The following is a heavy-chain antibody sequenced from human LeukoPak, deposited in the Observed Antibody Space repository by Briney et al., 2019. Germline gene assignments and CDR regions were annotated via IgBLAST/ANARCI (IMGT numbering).Heavy chain of an antibody. CDR2: IYASGSSGNT. Sequence: SETLSLTCTVSGGSISRYYWSWLRQSAGKGLEWIGRIYASGSSGNTKYNPYLKSRVTISLDTSKNRFSLKVNSVTAADTAVYYCARDRDLRPHTSFGIWGQGTLVTVSP. CDR3: ARDRDLRPHTSFGI. V-gene: IGHV4-4*07. J-gene: IGHJ3*02. CDR1: GGSISRYY. D-gene: IGHD2-21*01.